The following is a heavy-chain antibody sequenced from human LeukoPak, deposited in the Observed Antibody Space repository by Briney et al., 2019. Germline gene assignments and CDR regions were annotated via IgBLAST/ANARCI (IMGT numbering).Heavy chain of an antibody. CDR1: GGSITGYY. CDR3: ARHLYPGYGSTNYDGAFFDY. D-gene: IGHD4-23*01. V-gene: IGHV4-59*08. CDR2: INYNGNS. J-gene: IGHJ4*02. Sequence: SETLSLTCTVSGGSITGYYWSWIRQPQRKGLEWIGYINYNGNSKYNPSLKSRITMSVDTSRNQFSLKLSSVTAADTAVYFCARHLYPGYGSTNYDGAFFDYWGQGTPVTVSS.